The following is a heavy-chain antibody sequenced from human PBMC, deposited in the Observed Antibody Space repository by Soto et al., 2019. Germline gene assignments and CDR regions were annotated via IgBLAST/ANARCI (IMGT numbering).Heavy chain of an antibody. Sequence: GGSLRLSCAASGFTFSSYWMHWVRQAPGKGLVWVSYINGDGRSTTYADSVKGRFAISRDNAKNTLYLRMNSLRAEDTAVYYCTRVHSTGWDWGQGILVTVSS. CDR1: GFTFSSYW. CDR3: TRVHSTGWD. J-gene: IGHJ4*02. CDR2: INGDGRST. V-gene: IGHV3-74*01. D-gene: IGHD6-19*01.